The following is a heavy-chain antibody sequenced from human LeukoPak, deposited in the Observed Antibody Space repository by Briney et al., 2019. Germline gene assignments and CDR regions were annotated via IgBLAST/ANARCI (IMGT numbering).Heavy chain of an antibody. J-gene: IGHJ5*02. Sequence: PSQTLSLTCTVSGGSISSGVYYWSWIRQHPGKGLEWIGYIYYSGSTYYNPSLKSRVTISVDTSKNQFSLKLSSVTAADTAVYYCATRYCSGGSCYSFDPWGQGTLVTVSS. CDR3: ATRYCSGGSCYSFDP. D-gene: IGHD2-15*01. V-gene: IGHV4-31*03. CDR1: GGSISSGVYY. CDR2: IYYSGST.